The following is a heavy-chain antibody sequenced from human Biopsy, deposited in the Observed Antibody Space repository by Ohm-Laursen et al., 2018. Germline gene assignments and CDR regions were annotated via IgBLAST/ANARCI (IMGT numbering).Heavy chain of an antibody. D-gene: IGHD2/OR15-2a*01. V-gene: IGHV3-30*18. CDR3: AKDKGTFNFYYYGMDV. CDR2: ISYDGSKT. J-gene: IGHJ6*02. CDR1: GFTFSNSA. Sequence: SLRLSRSASGFTFSNSAMHWVRQAPPTGQERVAAISYDGSKTDYGDSVKGRLNISRDNSKNTLDLQMISLRVEDTAVYFCAKDKGTFNFYYYGMDVWGQGTTVTVSS.